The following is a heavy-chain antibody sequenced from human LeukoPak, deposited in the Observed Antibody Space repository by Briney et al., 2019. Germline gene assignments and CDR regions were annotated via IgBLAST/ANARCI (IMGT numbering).Heavy chain of an antibody. J-gene: IGHJ4*02. Sequence: SETLSLTCSVSGGAVTDSKYWTWIRLPPGNRLERIGYISNGGSTEYNPSLKNRVTISLDTSKNQFSLKLISVTAADRAIYYCARQLKGLLDSWGQGTLVTVSS. CDR3: ARQLKGLLDS. CDR1: GGAVTDSKY. V-gene: IGHV4-59*08. CDR2: ISNGGST.